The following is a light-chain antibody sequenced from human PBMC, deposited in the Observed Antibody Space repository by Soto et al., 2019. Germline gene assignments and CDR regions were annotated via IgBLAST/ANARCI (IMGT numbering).Light chain of an antibody. CDR1: QSVSSSY. J-gene: IGKJ2*01. CDR2: GAS. V-gene: IGKV3-20*01. CDR3: PQYGSSPKT. Sequence: EIVLTQSPGTLSLSSGERATLSCRASQSVSSSYLAWYQQKPGQAPRLLIYGASSRATGIPDRFSGGGSGTDFSLTISRLEPEDFALYYCPQYGSSPKTFGQGTKLEIK.